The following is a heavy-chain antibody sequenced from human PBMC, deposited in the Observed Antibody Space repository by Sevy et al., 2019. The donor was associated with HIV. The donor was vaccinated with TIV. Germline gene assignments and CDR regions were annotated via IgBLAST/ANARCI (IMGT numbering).Heavy chain of an antibody. V-gene: IGHV3-74*01. CDR1: GFTFSSYW. CDR2: INSDGSST. J-gene: IGHJ5*02. Sequence: GGSLRLSCAASGFTFSSYWMHWVRQAPGKGLGWVSRINSDGSSTSYADSVKGRFTISRDNAKNTLYLQMNSLRAEDTAVYYCARATHGDWFDPWGQGTLVTVSS. D-gene: IGHD3-10*01. CDR3: ARATHGDWFDP.